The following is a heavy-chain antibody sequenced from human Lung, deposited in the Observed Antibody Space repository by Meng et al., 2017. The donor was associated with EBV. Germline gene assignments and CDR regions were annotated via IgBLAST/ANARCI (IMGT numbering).Heavy chain of an antibody. J-gene: IGHJ4*02. V-gene: IGHV4-4*02. CDR3: ARDGGDDYGDYGRTSYFDY. CDR2: VYHSGST. CDR1: GSCMIIKL. Sequence: GTGMLCPLVNASRSVSCLGGSCMIIKLGRWVRQTPGKGVEWNGEVYHSGSTNHMPSVKRRVTISVDKSKNQFSLKLSSVTAADTAVYYCARDGGDDYGDYGRTSYFDYWGQGTLVTVSS. D-gene: IGHD4-17*01.